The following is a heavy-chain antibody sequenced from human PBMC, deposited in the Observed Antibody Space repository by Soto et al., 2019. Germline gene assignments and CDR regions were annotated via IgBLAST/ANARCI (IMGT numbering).Heavy chain of an antibody. Sequence: QVQLMQSGAEVKKPGASVKVSCKASGDTFTEYYIHWVRQAPGQGLEWMGTVNPSGGHTTYAQHFLGRMNMTRDTATSTLYMELTSLTSEDTAVYYCARGGHVVVVTAALDYWGQGTLVTVSS. D-gene: IGHD2-21*02. CDR2: VNPSGGHT. CDR1: GDTFTEYY. V-gene: IGHV1-46*01. CDR3: ARGGHVVVVTAALDY. J-gene: IGHJ4*02.